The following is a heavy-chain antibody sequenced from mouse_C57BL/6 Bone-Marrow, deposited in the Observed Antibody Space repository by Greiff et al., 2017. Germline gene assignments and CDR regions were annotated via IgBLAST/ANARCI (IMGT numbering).Heavy chain of an antibody. J-gene: IGHJ2*01. V-gene: IGHV1-72*01. D-gene: IGHD3-2*02. CDR3: ASEETAQAPTAY. CDR1: GYTFTSYW. CDR2: IDPNSGGT. Sequence: VQLQQPGAELVKPGASVKLSCKASGYTFTSYWMHWVKQRPGRGLEWIGRIDPNSGGTKYNEQFKSKATLAVNKPLSPAYMQLSSLTSEDSAVYYCASEETAQAPTAYWGQGTTLTVSS.